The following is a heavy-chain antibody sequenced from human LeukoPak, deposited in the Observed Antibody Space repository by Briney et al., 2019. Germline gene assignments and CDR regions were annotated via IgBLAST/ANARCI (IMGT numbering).Heavy chain of an antibody. D-gene: IGHD3-10*01. Sequence: ASVKVSCKASGYKFIDFGITWVRQAPGQGLEWMGWISGYNGKTNYAQKFQGRVTMTTDTSTSTVYLELRSLRSDDTAVYYCASRPEEGFGEFDYWGQGTLVTVSS. J-gene: IGHJ4*02. CDR1: GYKFIDFG. CDR2: ISGYNGKT. V-gene: IGHV1-18*01. CDR3: ASRPEEGFGEFDY.